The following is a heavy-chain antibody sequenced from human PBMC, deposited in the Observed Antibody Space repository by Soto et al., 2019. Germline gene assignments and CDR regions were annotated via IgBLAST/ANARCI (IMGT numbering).Heavy chain of an antibody. D-gene: IGHD1-26*01. CDR3: ARVGQFTGWFDS. Sequence: QVQLVQSGAEVKKPGASVKVSCKASGYTFTIYGISWVRQAPGQGLEWMGWSSAYNGDTNYAQKYQGRVTMTTDTSTSTGYMELRSLRFDDTAVYYCARVGQFTGWFDSWDQGTLVTVSS. V-gene: IGHV1-18*04. CDR1: GYTFTIYG. J-gene: IGHJ5*01. CDR2: SSAYNGDT.